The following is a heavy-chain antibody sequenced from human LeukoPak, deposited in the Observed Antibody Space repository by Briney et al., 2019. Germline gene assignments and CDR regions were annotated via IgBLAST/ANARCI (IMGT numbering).Heavy chain of an antibody. J-gene: IGHJ3*02. CDR1: GGIFSSYA. Sequence: SVKVSCKASGGIFSSYAISWVRQAPGQGLEWMGGIIPVFGTGNYAQKFQGRVTITADESTSTAYMELSSLRSEDTAVYYCARRGSDCSGGNCYLGYAFDIWGQGTMVTVSS. D-gene: IGHD2-15*01. CDR3: ARRGSDCSGGNCYLGYAFDI. V-gene: IGHV1-69*01. CDR2: IIPVFGTG.